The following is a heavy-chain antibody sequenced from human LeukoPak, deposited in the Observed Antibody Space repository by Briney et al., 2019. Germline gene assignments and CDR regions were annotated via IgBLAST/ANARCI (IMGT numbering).Heavy chain of an antibody. CDR3: AKKPITIKYPFDT. D-gene: IGHD5-24*01. V-gene: IGHV3-23*01. CDR1: GLTFSNYD. Sequence: GGSLRLSCAGSGLTFSNYDMGWLRQAPGKGLEWVAALSASGYYTEYADSVKGRFTISRDTSQNTLILEMNSLRAEDTALYYCAKKPITIKYPFDTWGQGTLVTVPS. J-gene: IGHJ4*02. CDR2: LSASGYYT.